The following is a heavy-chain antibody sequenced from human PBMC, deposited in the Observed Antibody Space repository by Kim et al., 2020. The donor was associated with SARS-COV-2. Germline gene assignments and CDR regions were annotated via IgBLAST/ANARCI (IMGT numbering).Heavy chain of an antibody. V-gene: IGHV4-4*02. CDR2: T. D-gene: IGHD1-1*01. Sequence: TNYNPSRQSRVTIAVDKSKNQCSLKLSSVTAADTAVYYCAREASNWSDGYWGQGTLVTVSS. J-gene: IGHJ4*02. CDR3: AREASNWSDGY.